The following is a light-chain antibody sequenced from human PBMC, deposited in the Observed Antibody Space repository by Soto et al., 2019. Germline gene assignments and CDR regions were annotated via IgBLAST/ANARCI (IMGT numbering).Light chain of an antibody. CDR2: EVT. CDR1: SSDVGSYNL. CDR3: CSFAGGRTYV. J-gene: IGLJ1*01. Sequence: ALTQPVSVSGSPGQSITISCTGTSSDVGSYNLVSWYQQHPGKAPKLMIYEVTKRPSGVSNRFSGSKSGNTASLTISGLQAEDEADYYCCSFAGGRTYVFGTGTKATVL. V-gene: IGLV2-23*02.